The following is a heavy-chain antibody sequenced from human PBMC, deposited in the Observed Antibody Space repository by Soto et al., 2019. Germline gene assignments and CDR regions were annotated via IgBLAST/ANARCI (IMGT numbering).Heavy chain of an antibody. Sequence: SETLSLTCTVAGGSISSYYWRWFRQPPGKGLEWIGYIYYSGSTNYSPSLKSRVTISVDTSKNQFSLKLSSVSAADTAVYYCARQGFGALHGLVDAWGQGTTVT. J-gene: IGHJ6*02. CDR1: GGSISSYY. D-gene: IGHD3-10*01. V-gene: IGHV4-59*01. CDR3: ARQGFGALHGLVDA. CDR2: IYYSGST.